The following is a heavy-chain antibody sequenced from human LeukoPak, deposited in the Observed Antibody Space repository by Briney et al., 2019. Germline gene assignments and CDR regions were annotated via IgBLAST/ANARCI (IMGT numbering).Heavy chain of an antibody. J-gene: IGHJ4*02. CDR3: AREEMTTVSFDY. CDR1: GGTFSSYA. V-gene: IGHV1-69*13. Sequence: SVKVSCKASGGTFSSYAISWVRQAPGQGLEWMGGIIPIFGTANYAQKFQGRVTITADESTSTAYMELRSLRSDDTAVYYCAREEMTTVSFDYWDQGTLVTVSS. D-gene: IGHD4-17*01. CDR2: IIPIFGTA.